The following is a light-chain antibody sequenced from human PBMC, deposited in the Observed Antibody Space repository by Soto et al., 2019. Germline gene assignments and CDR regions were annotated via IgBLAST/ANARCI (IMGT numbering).Light chain of an antibody. Sequence: QSVLTQPASVSGSPGQSITISCTGTNGDVGSYDLVSWYQQYPGKAPKLIIYEVNKRPSGVSNRFSGAKSGNTASLIISGLQTEDEADYDCCSYAGGNTLIFGGGTKLTVL. CDR2: EVN. CDR3: CSYAGGNTLI. CDR1: NGDVGSYDL. V-gene: IGLV2-23*02. J-gene: IGLJ2*01.